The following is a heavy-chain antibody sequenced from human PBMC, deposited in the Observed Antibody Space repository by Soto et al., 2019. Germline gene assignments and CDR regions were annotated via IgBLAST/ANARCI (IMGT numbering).Heavy chain of an antibody. Sequence: ASVKVSCKASGYTFTIYYMHWVRQAPVQGLEWMGIINPSGGSTSYAQKFQGRVTMTRDTSTSTVYMELSSLRSEDTAVYYCARAAQYYYDSSGYYDFDYWGQGTLVTVSS. V-gene: IGHV1-46*01. D-gene: IGHD3-22*01. J-gene: IGHJ4*02. CDR1: GYTFTIYY. CDR2: INPSGGST. CDR3: ARAAQYYYDSSGYYDFDY.